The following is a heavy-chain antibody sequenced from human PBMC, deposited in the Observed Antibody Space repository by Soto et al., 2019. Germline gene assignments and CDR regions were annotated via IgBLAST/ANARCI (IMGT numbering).Heavy chain of an antibody. J-gene: IGHJ4*02. D-gene: IGHD3-16*01. CDR2: ISYDRSKK. CDR3: AKDRVESGLGEIDY. Sequence: GGSLRLSCAASGFSFSNNGMHWVRQAPGKGLEWVAIISYDRSKKFYADSVKGRFTISRDNSKNTLFLQMNSLRVEDTAVFYCAKDRVESGLGEIDYWGQGTLVTVSS. V-gene: IGHV3-30*18. CDR1: GFSFSNNG.